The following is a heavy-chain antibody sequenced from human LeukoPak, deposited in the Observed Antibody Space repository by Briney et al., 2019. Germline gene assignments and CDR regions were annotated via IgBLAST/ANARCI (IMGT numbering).Heavy chain of an antibody. Sequence: GGSLRLSCAASGFTVSINSMSWVRQAPGKGLVWVSRINNDGSSTSYADSVQGRFTISRDNAKNTLYLQMNSLRAEDTALYYCARVARGDYYYYYMDVWGKGTTVTVSS. V-gene: IGHV3-74*01. CDR2: INNDGSST. CDR3: ARVARGDYYYYYMDV. D-gene: IGHD3-10*01. CDR1: GFTVSINS. J-gene: IGHJ6*03.